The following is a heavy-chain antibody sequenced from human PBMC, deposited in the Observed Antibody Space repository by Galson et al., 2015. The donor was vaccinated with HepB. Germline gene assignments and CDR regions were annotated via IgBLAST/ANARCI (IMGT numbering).Heavy chain of an antibody. CDR2: IIPIFGTA. Sequence: SVKVSCKASGGTFSSYAISWVRQAPGQGLEWMGGIIPIFGTANYAQKFQGRVTITADESTSTAYMELSSPRSEDTAVYYCARDEGRGYDFWSGYFRSSMDVWGKGTTVTVSS. V-gene: IGHV1-69*13. CDR1: GGTFSSYA. J-gene: IGHJ6*03. D-gene: IGHD3-3*01. CDR3: ARDEGRGYDFWSGYFRSSMDV.